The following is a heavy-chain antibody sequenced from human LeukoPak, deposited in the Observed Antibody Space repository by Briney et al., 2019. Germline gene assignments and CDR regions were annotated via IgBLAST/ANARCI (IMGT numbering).Heavy chain of an antibody. J-gene: IGHJ4*02. D-gene: IGHD5-12*01. V-gene: IGHV3-23*01. CDR1: GFTFSSYA. CDR2: ISGSGGRT. CDR3: AKDQGYSGYDPLDY. Sequence: GGSLRLSCAASGFTFSSYAMSWVRQAPGKGREWVSAISGSGGRTYYVDSVKGRFTISRDNSKNTQYLQMNSLRAEDTAVYYCAKDQGYSGYDPLDYWGQGTLVTVSS.